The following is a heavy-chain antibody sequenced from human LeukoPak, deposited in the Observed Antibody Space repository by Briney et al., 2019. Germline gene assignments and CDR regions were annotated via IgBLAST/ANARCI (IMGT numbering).Heavy chain of an antibody. CDR3: ARERYYDSSGTMRDYYYYGMDV. D-gene: IGHD3-22*01. CDR1: GYTFTGYY. Sequence: ASVKVSCKASGYTFTGYYMHWVRQAPGQGLEWMGWINPNSGGTNYAQKFQGRVTMTRDTSISTAYMELSRLRSDDTAVYYCARERYYDSSGTMRDYYYYGMDVWGQGTTVTVSS. J-gene: IGHJ6*02. CDR2: INPNSGGT. V-gene: IGHV1-2*02.